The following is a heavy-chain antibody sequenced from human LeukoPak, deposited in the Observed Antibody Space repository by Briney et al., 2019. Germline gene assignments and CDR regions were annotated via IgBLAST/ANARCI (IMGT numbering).Heavy chain of an antibody. CDR1: GGSISSYY. Sequence: SETLSLTCTVSGGSISSYYWSWIRQPPGKGLKGIGYIYYSGSTSYSPSLRSRVTISVDTSKNQFSLKLGSVTAADTAVYYCASLIAVASNWFDPWGQGTLVTVSS. V-gene: IGHV4-59*01. CDR3: ASLIAVASNWFDP. D-gene: IGHD6-19*01. CDR2: IYYSGST. J-gene: IGHJ5*02.